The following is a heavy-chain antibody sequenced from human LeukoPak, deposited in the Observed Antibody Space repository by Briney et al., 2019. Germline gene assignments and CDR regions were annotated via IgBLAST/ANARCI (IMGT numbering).Heavy chain of an antibody. J-gene: IGHJ6*02. CDR1: GGTFRIYG. V-gene: IGHV1-69*13. D-gene: IGHD2-2*01. CDR3: AGSVFCSSRTGCYDYGMDV. Sequence: GTSLKLSCKAAGGTFRIYGLNWARQAPGPGLEWMGGFITIIGTAKSAQTLPVRVTITADESTSTTYMELSSLRYEDTAVYYCAGSVFCSSRTGCYDYGMDVWGQGTTDTVSS. CDR2: FITIIGTA.